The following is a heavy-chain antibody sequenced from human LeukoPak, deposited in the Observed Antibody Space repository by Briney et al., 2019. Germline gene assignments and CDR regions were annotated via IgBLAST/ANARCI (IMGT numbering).Heavy chain of an antibody. J-gene: IGHJ4*02. CDR1: GFNFRKYG. Sequence: GGSLRLSCAASGFNFRKYGMHWVRQAPGKGPEWVAVISDAAKNEYYGDSVKGRFTISKDNSKNTLYLQMNSLRAEDTVVYYCAKTTGSYWGQGTLVTVSS. CDR3: AKTTGSY. D-gene: IGHD1-26*01. V-gene: IGHV3-30*18. CDR2: ISDAAKNE.